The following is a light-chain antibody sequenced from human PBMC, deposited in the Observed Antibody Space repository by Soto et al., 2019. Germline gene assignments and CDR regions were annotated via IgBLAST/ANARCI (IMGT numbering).Light chain of an antibody. CDR1: SSDVGGYNY. J-gene: IGLJ2*01. Sequence: QSALTQPASVSGSPGQSITISCTGTSSDVGGYNYVSWYQQHPGKAPKLMIYEVSNRPSGASNRFSGSKSGNTASLTISGLQAEDEADYYCSSYTSSSKGVFGGGTKLTVL. CDR2: EVS. V-gene: IGLV2-14*01. CDR3: SSYTSSSKGV.